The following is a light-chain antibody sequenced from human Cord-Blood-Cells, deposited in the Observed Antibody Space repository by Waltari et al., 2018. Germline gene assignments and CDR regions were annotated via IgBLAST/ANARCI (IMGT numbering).Light chain of an antibody. Sequence: ENVLNQSPGTLSLSPGERANLPCRASPSVSSSYLAWYQQKPGQAPRLLIYGASSRATGIPDRFSGSGSGTDFTLTISRLETEDFAVYYCQQYGSSPLTFGGGTKVEIK. V-gene: IGKV3-20*01. CDR3: QQYGSSPLT. J-gene: IGKJ4*01. CDR1: PSVSSSY. CDR2: GAS.